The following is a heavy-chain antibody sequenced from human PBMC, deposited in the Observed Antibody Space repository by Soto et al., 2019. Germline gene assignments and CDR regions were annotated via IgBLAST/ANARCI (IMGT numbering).Heavy chain of an antibody. CDR2: ISYDGSNK. CDR3: ARCDYYDSSGYYYQTYYYYGMDV. D-gene: IGHD3-22*01. CDR1: GFTFSSYA. J-gene: IGHJ6*02. Sequence: QVQLVESGGGVVQPGRSLRLSCAASGFTFSSYAMHWVRQAPGKGLEWVAVISYDGSNKYYADSVKGRFTISRDNSKNTLYLQMNCLRAEDTAVYYCARCDYYDSSGYYYQTYYYYGMDVWGQGTTVTVSS. V-gene: IGHV3-30-3*01.